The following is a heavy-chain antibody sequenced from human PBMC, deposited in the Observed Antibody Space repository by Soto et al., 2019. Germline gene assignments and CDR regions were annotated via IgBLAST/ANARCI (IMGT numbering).Heavy chain of an antibody. CDR2: IYYSGST. J-gene: IGHJ4*02. D-gene: IGHD2-8*01. V-gene: IGHV4-31*03. Sequence: SSETLSLTCTVSGGSLSRGGYYWSWIRPHPGKGLEWIGYIYYSGSTYYNPSLKSRVTISVDTSKNQFSLKLSSVTAADTAVYYCTRAVYAMPRRYLDYWGQGTLVTVSS. CDR1: GGSLSRGGYY. CDR3: TRAVYAMPRRYLDY.